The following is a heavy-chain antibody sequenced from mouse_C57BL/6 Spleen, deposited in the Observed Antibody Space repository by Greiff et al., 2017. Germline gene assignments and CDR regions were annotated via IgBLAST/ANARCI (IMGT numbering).Heavy chain of an antibody. V-gene: IGHV1-52*01. J-gene: IGHJ3*01. D-gene: IGHD2-4*01. Sequence: QVQLQQPGAELVRPGSSVKLSCKASGYTFTSYWMHWVKQRPIQGLEWIGNIDPSDSETHYNQKFKDKATLTVDKSSSTAYMQLSSLTSEDSAVYYCARRGDYDYDGLFAYWGQGTLVTVSA. CDR3: ARRGDYDYDGLFAY. CDR2: IDPSDSET. CDR1: GYTFTSYW.